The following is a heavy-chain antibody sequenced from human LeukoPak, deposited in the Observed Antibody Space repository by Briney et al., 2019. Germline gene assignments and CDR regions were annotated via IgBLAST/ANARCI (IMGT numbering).Heavy chain of an antibody. CDR2: IYHSGST. CDR3: ARDLLYCSGGSCQDAFDI. CDR1: GYSISSGYY. D-gene: IGHD2-15*01. V-gene: IGHV4-38-2*02. Sequence: SETLSLTCTVSGYSISSGYYWGWIRQPPGKGLEWIGSIYHSGSTYYNPSLKSRVTISVDTSKNQFSLKLSSVTAADTAVYYCARDLLYCSGGSCQDAFDIWGQGTMVPVSS. J-gene: IGHJ3*02.